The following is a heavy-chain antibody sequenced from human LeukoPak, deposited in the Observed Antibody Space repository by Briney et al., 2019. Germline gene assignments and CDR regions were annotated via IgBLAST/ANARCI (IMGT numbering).Heavy chain of an antibody. V-gene: IGHV1-18*01. CDR1: GYTFTSYG. CDR3: ARVKRYGSGSYCMVY. D-gene: IGHD3-10*01. CDR2: ISAYNGNT. Sequence: GASVKVSCKASGYTFTSYGISWVRQAPGQGLEWMGWISAYNGNTNYAQKLQGRVTMTTDTSTSTAYMELRSPRSEDTAVYYCARVKRYGSGSYCMVYWGQGTLVTVSS. J-gene: IGHJ4*02.